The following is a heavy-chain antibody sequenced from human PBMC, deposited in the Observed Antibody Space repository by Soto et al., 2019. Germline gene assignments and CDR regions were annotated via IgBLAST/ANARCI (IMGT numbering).Heavy chain of an antibody. J-gene: IGHJ4*02. CDR2: IDQSGST. Sequence: PSETLSLTCAVYGGSFSGYYWNWLRQPPGEGLEWIGKIDQSGSTNYNPSLKSRVTMSVDTSRSQFSLKLTSVTAMDTAVYYCARHCPDIVAAITWGYYFDYWGQGTLVTVSS. CDR1: GGSFSGYY. V-gene: IGHV4-34*01. D-gene: IGHD5-12*01. CDR3: ARHCPDIVAAITWGYYFDY.